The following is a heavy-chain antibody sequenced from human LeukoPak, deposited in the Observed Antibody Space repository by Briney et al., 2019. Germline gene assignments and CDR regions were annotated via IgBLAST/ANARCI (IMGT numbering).Heavy chain of an antibody. CDR1: GYTFTDYG. CDR2: ISADNDYT. CDR3: ARVEVPAALLGFGY. J-gene: IGHJ4*02. Sequence: GASVKVSCKASGYTFTDYGITWVRQAPGQGLEWMGWISADNDYTGYSQKLQGRVTMTTDTSTSTAYLELRSLRSDDTALYYCARVEVPAALLGFGYWGQGTLVTVSS. D-gene: IGHD2-2*01. V-gene: IGHV1-18*01.